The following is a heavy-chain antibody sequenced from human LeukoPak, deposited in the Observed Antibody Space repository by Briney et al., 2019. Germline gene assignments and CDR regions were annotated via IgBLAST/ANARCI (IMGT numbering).Heavy chain of an antibody. CDR2: IWYDGSNK. J-gene: IGHJ4*02. D-gene: IGHD3-3*01. V-gene: IGHV3-33*01. CDR1: GFTFSSYG. CDR3: ARDAMEYYFDY. Sequence: GGSLRLSCAASGFTFSSYGMHWVRQAAGKGLEWVAVIWYDGSNKYYADSVKGRFTISRDNSKNTLYLQMNSLRAEDTAVYYCARDAMEYYFDYWGQGTLVTVSS.